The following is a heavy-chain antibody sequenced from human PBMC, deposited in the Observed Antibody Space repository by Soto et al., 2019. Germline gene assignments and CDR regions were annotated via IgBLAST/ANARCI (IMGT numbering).Heavy chain of an antibody. CDR3: ARDFDSSGYRLGY. CDR2: INANSGST. CDR1: GYTFTSYG. V-gene: IGHV1-2*04. J-gene: IGHJ4*02. Sequence: ASVKVSCKASGYTFTSYGISWLRQAPGQGLEWMGWINANSGSTNYAQKFQGWVTMTRDTSISTAYMELSRLRSDDTAVYYCARDFDSSGYRLGYWGQGTLVTVSS. D-gene: IGHD3-22*01.